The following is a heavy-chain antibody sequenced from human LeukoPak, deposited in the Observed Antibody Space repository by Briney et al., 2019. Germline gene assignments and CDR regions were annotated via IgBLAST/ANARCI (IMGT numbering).Heavy chain of an antibody. V-gene: IGHV3-48*03. Sequence: GGSLRLSCAASGFTFSDYEMNWVRQAPGKGLEWLSHISISGTTIHYADSVKGRFTISRDNAKNSLYLQMNSLRGEDTAVYYCARMVAAFDIWGQGTMVTVSS. CDR1: GFTFSDYE. CDR3: ARMVAAFDI. J-gene: IGHJ3*02. D-gene: IGHD2-15*01. CDR2: ISISGTTI.